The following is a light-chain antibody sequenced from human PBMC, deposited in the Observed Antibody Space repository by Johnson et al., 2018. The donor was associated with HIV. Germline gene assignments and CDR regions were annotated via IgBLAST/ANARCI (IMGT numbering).Light chain of an antibody. Sequence: QSVLTQPPSVSAAPGQKVTISCSGSSSNIGNNDVSWYQQLPGTAPKLLIYENNKRPSGIPDRFSGSKSGTSATLGITGLQTENEADYYCGTWDSSLSAYVFGIGTKVTVL. V-gene: IGLV1-51*02. CDR1: SSNIGNND. J-gene: IGLJ1*01. CDR3: GTWDSSLSAYV. CDR2: ENN.